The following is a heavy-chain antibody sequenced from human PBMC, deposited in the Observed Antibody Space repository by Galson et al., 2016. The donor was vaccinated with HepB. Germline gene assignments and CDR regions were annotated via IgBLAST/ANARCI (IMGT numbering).Heavy chain of an antibody. V-gene: IGHV3-30*03. J-gene: IGHJ4*02. D-gene: IGHD1-26*01. CDR3: ARQGVGATMDY. CDR1: GFPFSDYG. CDR2: LSHDGIHE. Sequence: SLRLSCAASGFPFSDYGLHWVRQAPGKGLEWMSVLSHDGIHEYFTDSLKGRLTIPRDNSKNTLYMQLNSLRPEDTAVYYCARQGVGATMDYWGRGTLVTVSS.